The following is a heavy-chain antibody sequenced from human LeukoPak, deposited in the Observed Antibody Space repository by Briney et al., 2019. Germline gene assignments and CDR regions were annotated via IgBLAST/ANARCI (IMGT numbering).Heavy chain of an antibody. CDR2: INPRSGDT. V-gene: IGHV1-2*02. CDR1: GFIFTDYH. D-gene: IGHD6-19*01. Sequence: ASVKVSCKSSGFIFTDYHMHWLRQAPGQGLEWMGWINPRSGDTTYAQKFLGRVTMTRDTSTSTVYMELSSLRSEDTAVYYCARDRLVRYSSGWYHYWGQGTLVTVSS. CDR3: ARDRLVRYSSGWYHY. J-gene: IGHJ4*02.